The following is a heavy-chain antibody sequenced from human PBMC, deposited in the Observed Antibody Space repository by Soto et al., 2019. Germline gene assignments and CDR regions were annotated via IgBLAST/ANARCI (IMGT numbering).Heavy chain of an antibody. V-gene: IGHV5-51*01. Sequence: PGESLKISCKGSGYSFTSYWIGWVRQMPGKGLEWMGIIYPGDSDTRYSPSFQGQVTISADKSISTAYLQWSSLKASDTAMYYWAPYFRLGKLSLFVDPLYIWGQGKMLTVSS. J-gene: IGHJ3*02. CDR1: GYSFTSYW. D-gene: IGHD3-16*01. CDR2: IYPGDSDT. CDR3: APYFRLGKLSLFVDPLYI.